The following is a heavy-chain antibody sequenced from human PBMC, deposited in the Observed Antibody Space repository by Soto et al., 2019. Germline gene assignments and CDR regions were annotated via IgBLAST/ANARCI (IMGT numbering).Heavy chain of an antibody. D-gene: IGHD6-19*01. CDR1: GVTFSSHS. CDR2: ISSGSSSI. Sequence: EVQLVESGGGLVQPGGSLRLSCTASGVTFSSHSMVWVRQAPGKGLEWVSYISSGSSSIYYADSVKGRFTTSRYKAKKTTSLQMNSLRVEDTGVYYCAREISFDAVARMDVWGQGTTVTVSS. CDR3: AREISFDAVARMDV. V-gene: IGHV3-48*01. J-gene: IGHJ6*02.